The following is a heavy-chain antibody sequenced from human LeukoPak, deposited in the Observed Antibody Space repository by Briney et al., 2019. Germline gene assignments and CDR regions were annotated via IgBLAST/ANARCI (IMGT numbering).Heavy chain of an antibody. Sequence: SQTLSPTCTVSGGSISNYYWSSIRQSPGKGREWIGYIHDSGGTKYNPSLKSRVIISVDMSMNQFSLKLSSVTAADTAMYYCAKHSVLTGSGYAFDIWGQGTAVTVSS. CDR3: AKHSVLTGSGYAFDI. J-gene: IGHJ3*02. V-gene: IGHV4-59*08. CDR2: IHDSGGT. CDR1: GGSISNYY. D-gene: IGHD3-9*01.